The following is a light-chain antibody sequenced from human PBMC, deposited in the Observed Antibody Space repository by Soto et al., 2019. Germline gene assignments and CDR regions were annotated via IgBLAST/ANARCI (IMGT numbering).Light chain of an antibody. CDR1: QSAGNF. CDR2: YIS. CDR3: QQHNQWPIT. J-gene: IGKJ5*01. V-gene: IGKV3D-15*01. Sequence: EIVMTQSPATLSVSPGETASLSCRASQSAGNFLACYQQKPGQAPRLLIYYISTRATGIPARFSGSASGTEFTLTINSLQSEDSAVYYCQQHNQWPITFGQGTRLEIK.